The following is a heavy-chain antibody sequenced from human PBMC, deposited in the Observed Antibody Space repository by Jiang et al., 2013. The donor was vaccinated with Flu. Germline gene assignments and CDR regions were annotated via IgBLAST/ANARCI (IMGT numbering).Heavy chain of an antibody. Sequence: VVQPGGSLRLSCAASGFTFSSYGMHWVRQAPGKGLEWVAFIRSDGSIKYYTDSVKGRFTISRDNSKNTLYLQMNSLRAEDTAVYYCAKDTPSAWFDYWGQGTLVTVSS. D-gene: IGHD3-3*01. CDR3: AKDTPSAWFDY. CDR1: GFTFSSYG. V-gene: IGHV3-30*02. CDR2: IRSDGSIK. J-gene: IGHJ5*01.